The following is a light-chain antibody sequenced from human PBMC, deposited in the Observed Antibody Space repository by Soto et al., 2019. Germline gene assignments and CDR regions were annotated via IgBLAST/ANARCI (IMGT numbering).Light chain of an antibody. CDR2: GAS. J-gene: IGKJ4*01. V-gene: IGKV3-15*01. CDR1: PSVSST. Sequence: EIVMTQSPATLSVSPGDRATLSCRASPSVSSTLAWYQQKPGQAPRLLIYGASTRATGIPARFSGSGSGTEFTLTISSLQSEDFAVYYCQQYNNCPLTFGGGTKVEIK. CDR3: QQYNNCPLT.